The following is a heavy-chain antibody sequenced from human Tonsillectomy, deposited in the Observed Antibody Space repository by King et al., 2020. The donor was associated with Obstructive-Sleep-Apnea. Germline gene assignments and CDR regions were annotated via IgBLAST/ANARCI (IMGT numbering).Heavy chain of an antibody. D-gene: IGHD6-19*01. J-gene: IGHJ4*02. Sequence: VQLVESGGGLVQPGGSLRLSCAASGFTFSTYATSWVRQAPGKGLEWVSVISGSGGSTYYADSVKGRFTISRDNSKNTLYLQMNSLRAEDTAVYYCAKDRGWYRLPFDYWGQGTLVTVSS. CDR3: AKDRGWYRLPFDY. CDR1: GFTFSTYA. CDR2: ISGSGGST. V-gene: IGHV3-23*04.